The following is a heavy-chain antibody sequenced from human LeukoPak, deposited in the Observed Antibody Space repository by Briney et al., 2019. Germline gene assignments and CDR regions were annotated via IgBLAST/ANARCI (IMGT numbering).Heavy chain of an antibody. D-gene: IGHD2-15*01. V-gene: IGHV1-69*05. CDR2: IIPIFGTA. CDR1: GRTFSSYA. J-gene: IGHJ4*02. CDR3: GTGGCSGGSCHIDY. Sequence: EASVKVSCKASGRTFSSYAISWVRRAPGQGLEWMGGIIPIFGTANYAQKFQGRVTITTDESTSTAYMELSSLRSEDTAVYYCGTGGCSGGSCHIDYWGQGTLVTVSS.